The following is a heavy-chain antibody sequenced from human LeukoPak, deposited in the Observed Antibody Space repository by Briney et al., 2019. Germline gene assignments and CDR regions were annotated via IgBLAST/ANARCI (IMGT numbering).Heavy chain of an antibody. Sequence: GGSLRLSCAASGFTFSSYAMSWVRQAPGKGLEWVSAVSGSGGSTYYADSVKGRFTISRDNSKNTLYLQMNSLRAEDTAVYYCAKAAQGLVQSPFDYGAQGPLAPVSP. J-gene: IGHJ4*02. CDR2: VSGSGGST. V-gene: IGHV3-23*01. CDR3: AKAAQGLVQSPFDY. D-gene: IGHD6-19*01. CDR1: GFTFSSYA.